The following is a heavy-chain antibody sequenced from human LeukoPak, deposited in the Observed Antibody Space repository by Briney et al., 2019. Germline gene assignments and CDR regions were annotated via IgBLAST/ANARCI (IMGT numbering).Heavy chain of an antibody. V-gene: IGHV4-39*07. CDR3: ARSHYYGSGRYYYYYMDV. Sequence: SETLSLTCTVSGGSISSSSYYWGWIRQPPGKGLEWIGSIYYSGSTYYNPSLKSRVTISVDTSKNQFSLKLSSVTAADTAVYCCARSHYYGSGRYYYYYMDVWGKGTTVTVSS. D-gene: IGHD3-10*01. J-gene: IGHJ6*03. CDR2: IYYSGST. CDR1: GGSISSSSYY.